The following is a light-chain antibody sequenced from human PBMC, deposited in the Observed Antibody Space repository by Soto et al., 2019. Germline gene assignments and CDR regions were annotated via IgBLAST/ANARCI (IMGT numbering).Light chain of an antibody. Sequence: NFMLTQPHSVSESPGKTVTISCTRSSGSIASNYVQWYQQRPGSSPTTVIYEDNQRPSGVPDRFSGSIDSSSNSASLTISGLKNEDEADYYCQSYASSMRVFGGGTKLTVL. V-gene: IGLV6-57*01. J-gene: IGLJ3*02. CDR3: QSYASSMRV. CDR2: EDN. CDR1: SGSIASNY.